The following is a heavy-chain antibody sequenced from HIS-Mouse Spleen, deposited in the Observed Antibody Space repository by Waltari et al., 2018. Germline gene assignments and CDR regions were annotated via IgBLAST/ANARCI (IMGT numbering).Heavy chain of an antibody. CDR2: YYSGST. Sequence: QVQLQESGPGLVKPSEPLSLTCTVSGGSISTYHRSWIRQPPGKGLEWMGYYSGSTNYNPSLKSRVTISVDTSKNQFSLKLSSVTAADTAVYYCARASRDLLLPRYFDLWGRGTLVTVSS. V-gene: IGHV4-59*01. J-gene: IGHJ2*01. CDR3: ARASRDLLLPRYFDL. CDR1: GGSISTYH.